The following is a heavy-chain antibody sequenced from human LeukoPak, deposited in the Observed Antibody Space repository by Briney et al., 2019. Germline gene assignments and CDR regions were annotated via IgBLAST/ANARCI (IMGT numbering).Heavy chain of an antibody. CDR2: IYHSGST. V-gene: IGHV4-4*02. J-gene: IGHJ3*02. CDR1: GGSISSSNW. Sequence: SETLSLTCAVSGGSISSSNWWSWVRQPPGKGLEWIGEIYHSGSTNYNPSLKSRVTISVDKSKNQFSLKLSSVTAADTAVYYCARHKPTMVRGADAFDIWGQGTMVTVSS. CDR3: ARHKPTMVRGADAFDI. D-gene: IGHD3-10*01.